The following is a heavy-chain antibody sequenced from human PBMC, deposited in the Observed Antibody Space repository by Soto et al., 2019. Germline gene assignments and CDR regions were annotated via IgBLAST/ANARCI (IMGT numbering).Heavy chain of an antibody. D-gene: IGHD1-1*01. CDR3: ARVRSVAQLERLRY. CDR2: MNPHSGNT. Sequence: QVQLVQSGAEVKKPGASVKVSCKASGYTFTSYDINWVRQATGQGLEWMGWMNPHSGNTGYAQKFQGRVTMTRNTSISTAYMELSSLRSEDTAVYYCARVRSVAQLERLRYWGQGTLVTVSS. CDR1: GYTFTSYD. V-gene: IGHV1-8*01. J-gene: IGHJ4*02.